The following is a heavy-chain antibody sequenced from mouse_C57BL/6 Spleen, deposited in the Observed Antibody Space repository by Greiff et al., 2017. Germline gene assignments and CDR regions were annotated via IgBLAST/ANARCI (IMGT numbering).Heavy chain of an antibody. D-gene: IGHD1-1*01. Sequence: QVQLQQSGAELAKPGASVKLSCKASGYTFTSYWMHLVKQRPGQGLEWIGYINPSSGYTKYNPKFKDKAPLTAAKSSSTAYMQLSSLTYTDPAVYYCARSRYYGSSYDYAMDFWGKGTSVTVSS. J-gene: IGHJ4*01. V-gene: IGHV1-7*01. CDR2: INPSSGYT. CDR3: ARSRYYGSSYDYAMDF. CDR1: GYTFTSYW.